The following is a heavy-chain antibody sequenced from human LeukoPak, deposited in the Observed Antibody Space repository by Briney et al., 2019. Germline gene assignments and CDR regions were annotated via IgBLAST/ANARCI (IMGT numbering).Heavy chain of an antibody. Sequence: ASVKVSCKASGGTFSSYAISWVRQPPAQGLEWMGGSIPIFGTANYAQKFQGRVTMVRDTSTRTVDMELSSLRSEDTAVYYCARSYGGYDRWFDPGGQGTVVTVS. V-gene: IGHV1-69*05. CDR1: GGTFSSYA. J-gene: IGHJ5*02. CDR3: ARSYGGYDRWFDP. CDR2: SIPIFGTA. D-gene: IGHD5-12*01.